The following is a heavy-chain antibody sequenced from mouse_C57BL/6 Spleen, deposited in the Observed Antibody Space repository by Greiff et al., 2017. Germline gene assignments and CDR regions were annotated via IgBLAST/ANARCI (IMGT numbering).Heavy chain of an antibody. CDR3: AIDGSSPRGFAY. V-gene: IGHV1-74*01. D-gene: IGHD1-1*01. CDR1: GYTFTSYW. J-gene: IGHJ3*01. Sequence: VQLQQPGAELVKPGASVKVSCKASGYTFTSYWMHWVKQRPGQGLEWIGRIHPSDSDTNYNQKFKGKATLTVDKSSSTAYMQISSLTSEDSAVYYCAIDGSSPRGFAYWGQGTLVTVSA. CDR2: IHPSDSDT.